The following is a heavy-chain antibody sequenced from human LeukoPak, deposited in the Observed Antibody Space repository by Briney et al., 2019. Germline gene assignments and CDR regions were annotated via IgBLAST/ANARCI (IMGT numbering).Heavy chain of an antibody. CDR3: ARAITELGFTYYYYYMDV. CDR2: IYDSGST. D-gene: IGHD3-10*01. CDR1: GGSISSYY. V-gene: IGHV4-59*01. J-gene: IGHJ6*03. Sequence: SETLSLTCTVSGGSISSYYWSRIRQPPGKGLEWIGYIYDSGSTNYNPSLKSRVTISVDTSKNQFSLKLSSVTAADTAVYYCARAITELGFTYYYYYMDVWGKGTTVTISS.